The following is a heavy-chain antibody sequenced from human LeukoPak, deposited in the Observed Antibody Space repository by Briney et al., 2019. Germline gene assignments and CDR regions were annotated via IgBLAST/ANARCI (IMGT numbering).Heavy chain of an antibody. J-gene: IGHJ4*02. V-gene: IGHV1-2*06. CDR3: ARERGKQWLVDY. CDR1: GYTFTGYY. CDR2: INPNSGGT. Sequence: ASVKVSCKASGYTFTGYYMHWVRQAPGQGLEWMGRINPNSGGTNYAQKFQGRVTMTRDTSISTAYMELGRLRSDDTAVYYCARERGKQWLVDYWGQGTLVTVSS. D-gene: IGHD6-19*01.